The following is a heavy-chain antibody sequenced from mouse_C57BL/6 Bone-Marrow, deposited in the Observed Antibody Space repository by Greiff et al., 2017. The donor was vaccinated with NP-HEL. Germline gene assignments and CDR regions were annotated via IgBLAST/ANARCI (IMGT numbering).Heavy chain of an antibody. V-gene: IGHV3-6*01. CDR1: GYSITSGYY. CDR2: ISYDGSN. Sequence: EVKLQESGPGLVKPSQSLSLTCSVTGYSITSGYYWNWIRQFPGNKLEWMGYISYDGSNNYNPSLKNRISITRDTSKNQFFLKLNSVTTEETATYYCARDRRAWFAYWGQGTLVTVSA. CDR3: ARDRRAWFAY. J-gene: IGHJ3*01.